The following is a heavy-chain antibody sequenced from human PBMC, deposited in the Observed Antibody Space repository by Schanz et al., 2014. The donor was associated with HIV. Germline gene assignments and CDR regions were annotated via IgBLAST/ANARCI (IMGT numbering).Heavy chain of an antibody. CDR1: GSSVTYFY. CDR2: VNHSGDT. Sequence: QVQLQQWGAGLLKPSETLSLTCAVYGSSVTYFYWTWIRQSPGKGLEWIAEVNHSGDTNYNPSLKSRVTISVDTSKNQFSLKLSSVTAADTAVYYCAAFYSNYLYYYYGMDVWGQGTTVTVSS. V-gene: IGHV4-34*02. D-gene: IGHD4-4*01. J-gene: IGHJ6*02. CDR3: AAFYSNYLYYYYGMDV.